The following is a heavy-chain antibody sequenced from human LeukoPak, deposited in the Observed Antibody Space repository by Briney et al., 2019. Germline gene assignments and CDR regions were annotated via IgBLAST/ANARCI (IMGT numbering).Heavy chain of an antibody. J-gene: IGHJ1*01. CDR2: INPNSGGT. CDR3: ARARAVAGTPEYFQH. CDR1: GGTFSSYA. V-gene: IGHV1-2*06. Sequence: GASVKVSCKASGGTFSSYAISWVRQAPGQGLEWMGRINPNSGGTNYAQKFQGRVTMTRDTSISTAYMELSRLRSDDTAVYYCARARAVAGTPEYFQHWGQGTLVTVSS. D-gene: IGHD6-19*01.